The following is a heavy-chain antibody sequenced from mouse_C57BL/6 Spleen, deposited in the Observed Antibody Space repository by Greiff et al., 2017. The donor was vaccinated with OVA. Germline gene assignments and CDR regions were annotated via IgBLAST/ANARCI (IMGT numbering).Heavy chain of an antibody. Sequence: QVQLQQPGAELVKPGASVKMSCKASGYTFTSYWITWVKQRPGQGLEWIGDIYPGSGSTNYNEKFKSKATLTVDTSSSTAYMQLSSLTSEDSAVYDCARRAYYGSSFFAYWGQGTLVTVSA. CDR2: IYPGSGST. CDR1: GYTFTSYW. V-gene: IGHV1-55*01. J-gene: IGHJ3*01. CDR3: ARRAYYGSSFFAY. D-gene: IGHD1-1*01.